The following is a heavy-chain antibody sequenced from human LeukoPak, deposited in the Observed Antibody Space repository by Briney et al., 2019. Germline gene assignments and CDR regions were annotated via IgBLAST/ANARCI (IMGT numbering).Heavy chain of an antibody. CDR3: ARGSGSYPPYYYHMDI. CDR1: GFTFSSYA. D-gene: IGHD3-10*01. Sequence: GGSLRLSCAASGFTFSSYAMSWVRQAPGKGLEWVSAISGSGGSTYYADSVKGRFTISRGNSKNTLYLQMNSLRAEDTAVYYCARGSGSYPPYYYHMDIWGKGTTVTVSS. V-gene: IGHV3-23*01. CDR2: ISGSGGST. J-gene: IGHJ6*03.